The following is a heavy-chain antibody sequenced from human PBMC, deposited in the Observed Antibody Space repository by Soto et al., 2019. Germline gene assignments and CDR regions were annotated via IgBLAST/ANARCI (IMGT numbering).Heavy chain of an antibody. CDR1: GYTFTGYY. V-gene: IGHV1-2*04. D-gene: IGHD1-26*01. CDR2: INPNSGGT. Sequence: GASVKVSCKASGYTFTGYYMHWVRQAPGQGLEWMGWINPNSGGTNYAQKFQGWVTMTRDTSISTAYMELSRLRSDDTAVYYCAREGGVGAKTGDYYYYGMDVWGQGTTVTVSS. J-gene: IGHJ6*02. CDR3: AREGGVGAKTGDYYYYGMDV.